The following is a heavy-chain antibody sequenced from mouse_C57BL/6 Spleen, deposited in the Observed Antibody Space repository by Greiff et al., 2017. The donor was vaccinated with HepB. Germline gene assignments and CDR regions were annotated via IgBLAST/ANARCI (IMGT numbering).Heavy chain of an antibody. J-gene: IGHJ4*01. CDR1: GFNIKDYY. CDR2: IDPEDGET. CDR3: ARGSSYYSNHYYAMDY. Sequence: VQLQQSGAELVKPGASVKLFCTASGFNIKDYYMPWVKQRTEQGLEWIGRIDPEDGETKYAPKFQGKATITADTASNTAYLQLSSPTSEDTDVYDCARGSSYYSNHYYAMDYWGQGTSVTVSA. V-gene: IGHV14-2*01. D-gene: IGHD2-5*01.